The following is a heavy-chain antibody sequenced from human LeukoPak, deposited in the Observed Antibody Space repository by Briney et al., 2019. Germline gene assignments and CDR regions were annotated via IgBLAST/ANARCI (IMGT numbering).Heavy chain of an antibody. CDR2: ISWNRGSI. Sequence: QPGRSVRLSCAASGFTFDDYAMLWARQAPGKGLEWLAGISWNRGSIDYADSVKGRFTIYRDYAKNSLYQQMNSLRAEDTALYYCARRYYDSSGYPGAFDIWGQGTMVTVSS. V-gene: IGHV3-9*01. J-gene: IGHJ3*02. CDR1: GFTFDDYA. CDR3: ARRYYDSSGYPGAFDI. D-gene: IGHD3-22*01.